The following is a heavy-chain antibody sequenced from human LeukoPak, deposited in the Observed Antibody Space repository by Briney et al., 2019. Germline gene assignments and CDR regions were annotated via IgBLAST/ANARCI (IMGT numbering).Heavy chain of an antibody. Sequence: GASVKVSCKAFGYSFTGYHLHWVRQAPGQGLEWMGWINPNSGGTNYAQKFQGRVTMTRDTSISTAYMELSRLRSDDTAVYYCARGHYYESSGYYEQDYWGQGTLVTVSS. J-gene: IGHJ4*02. CDR3: ARGHYYESSGYYEQDY. V-gene: IGHV1-2*02. CDR2: INPNSGGT. CDR1: GYSFTGYH. D-gene: IGHD3-22*01.